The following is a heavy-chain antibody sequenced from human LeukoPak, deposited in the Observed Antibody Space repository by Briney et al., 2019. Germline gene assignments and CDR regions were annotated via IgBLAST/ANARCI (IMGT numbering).Heavy chain of an antibody. D-gene: IGHD2-2*01. J-gene: IGHJ4*02. Sequence: SETLSLTCTVSGYSISSGHYWGWIRQPPGKGLEWIGSIYNGGSTYYNPSLKNRVTISKDPSKNQFSLNLNSVTAADTAVYYCAKGIVPAAVGGDWGQGILVTVS. CDR3: AKGIVPAAVGGD. V-gene: IGHV4-38-2*02. CDR1: GYSISSGHY. CDR2: IYNGGST.